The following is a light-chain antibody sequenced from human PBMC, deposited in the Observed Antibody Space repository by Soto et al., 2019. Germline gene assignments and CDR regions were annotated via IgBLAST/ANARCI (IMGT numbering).Light chain of an antibody. CDR1: QSISGE. J-gene: IGKJ2*01. V-gene: IGKV3-15*01. CDR3: QQGHEWHLT. CDR2: GVS. Sequence: EIVMTQSPAPLSVSPGERATLSFRASQSISGELAWYQQRPGQPPRLLIYGVSTRATGVPDRFSGSGSGSDFTLTISGLQSEDFAVYYCQQGHEWHLTFGQGTRLDI.